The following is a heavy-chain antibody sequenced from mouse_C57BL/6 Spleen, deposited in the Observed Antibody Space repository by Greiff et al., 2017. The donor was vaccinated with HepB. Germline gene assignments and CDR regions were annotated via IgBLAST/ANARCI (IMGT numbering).Heavy chain of an antibody. CDR2: ISYDGSN. CDR1: GYSITSGYY. J-gene: IGHJ3*01. CDR3: ARGITTVVAPVAY. Sequence: DVQLQESGPGLVKPSQSLSLTCSVTGYSITSGYYWNWIRQFPGNKLEWMGYISYDGSNNYNPSLKNRLSITRDTSKNQFFLKLNSVTTEDTATYDCARGITTVVAPVAYWGQGTLVTVSA. V-gene: IGHV3-6*01. D-gene: IGHD1-1*01.